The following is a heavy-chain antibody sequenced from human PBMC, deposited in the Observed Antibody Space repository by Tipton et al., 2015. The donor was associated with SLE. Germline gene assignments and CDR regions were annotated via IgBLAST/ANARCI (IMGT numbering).Heavy chain of an antibody. J-gene: IGHJ6*02. Sequence: TLSLTCTVSGGSISSSTYYWSWIRQPPGKGLEWIGSIYYSGRTYYNPSLKSRVTISVDTSKNQFSLKLSSVTAADTAVYYCARGHRAAAGRRYYYYYGMDVWGQGTTVTVSS. D-gene: IGHD6-13*01. V-gene: IGHV4-39*01. CDR1: GGSISSSTYY. CDR3: ARGHRAAAGRRYYYYYGMDV. CDR2: IYYSGRT.